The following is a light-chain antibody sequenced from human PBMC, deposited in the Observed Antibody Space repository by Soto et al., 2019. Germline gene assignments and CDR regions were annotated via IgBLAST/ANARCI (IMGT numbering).Light chain of an antibody. CDR3: QQSYINPT. CDR1: HSISTY. J-gene: IGKJ1*01. V-gene: IGKV1-39*01. Sequence: DIQMPPSPSSLSASVGDRVTITCRASHSISTYLNWYQHRAGEAPKLLIYGASSLQSGVPSRFSSRGCGTDFTLTVSRLQSEDSATCFCQQSYINPTCGQGTKVEIK. CDR2: GAS.